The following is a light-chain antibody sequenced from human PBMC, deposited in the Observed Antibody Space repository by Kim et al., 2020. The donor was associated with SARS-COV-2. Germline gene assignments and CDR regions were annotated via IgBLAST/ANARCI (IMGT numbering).Light chain of an antibody. Sequence: ELTQPPSASGTPGQRVTISCSGGSSNIGRHTVNWYRQLPGTAPKLLINSYNQRPSGVPDRFSVSKSGTSASLAISGLQSEDEADYHCASWDDSLNVVVFGGGTQLTVL. V-gene: IGLV1-44*01. CDR3: ASWDDSLNVVV. J-gene: IGLJ2*01. CDR1: SSNIGRHT. CDR2: SYN.